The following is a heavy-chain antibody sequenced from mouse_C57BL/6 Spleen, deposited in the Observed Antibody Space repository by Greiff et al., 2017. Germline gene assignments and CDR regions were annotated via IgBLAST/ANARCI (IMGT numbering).Heavy chain of an antibody. CDR1: GFTFSDYG. CDR2: ISSGSSTI. D-gene: IGHD1-1*01. Sequence: EVQLVESGGGLVKPGGSLKLSCAASGFTFSDYGMHWVRQAPEKGLEWVAYISSGSSTIYYADTVKGRFTISRDNAKNTLCLQMTSLRSEDTAMYYCARPGYYGSMDYWGQGTSVTVSS. J-gene: IGHJ4*01. V-gene: IGHV5-17*01. CDR3: ARPGYYGSMDY.